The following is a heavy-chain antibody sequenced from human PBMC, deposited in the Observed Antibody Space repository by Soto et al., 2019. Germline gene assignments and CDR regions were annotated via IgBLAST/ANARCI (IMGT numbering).Heavy chain of an antibody. CDR1: GGSISSSSYY. Sequence: PSETLSLTCTVSGGSISSSSYYWGWIRQPPGKGLEWIGSIYYSGSTYYNPSLKSRVTISVDTSKNQFSLKLSSVTAADTAVYYCASNFQNYYDSSGYYPPSTWNAFDIWGQGTMVTVSS. CDR2: IYYSGST. V-gene: IGHV4-39*07. CDR3: ASNFQNYYDSSGYYPPSTWNAFDI. D-gene: IGHD3-22*01. J-gene: IGHJ3*02.